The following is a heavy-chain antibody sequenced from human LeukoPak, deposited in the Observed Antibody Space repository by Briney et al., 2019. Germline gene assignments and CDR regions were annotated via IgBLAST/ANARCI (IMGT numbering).Heavy chain of an antibody. CDR2: ISWDGGSI. D-gene: IGHD3-16*01. J-gene: IGHJ3*02. CDR3: ATGPPRFGHAFHI. CDR1: IFTFDDYA. V-gene: IGHV3-9*01. Sequence: GGSLRLSCAASIFTFDDYAMHWVRQAPGKGLEWVSGISWDGGSIDYADSVKGRFIISRDNAKNSLYLQVNSLRVEDTALYYCATGPPRFGHAFHIWGQGTMVTVSS.